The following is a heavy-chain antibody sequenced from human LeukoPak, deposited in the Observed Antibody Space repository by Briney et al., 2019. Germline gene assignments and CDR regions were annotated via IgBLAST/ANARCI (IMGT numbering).Heavy chain of an antibody. CDR1: GGSISTYY. V-gene: IGHV4-34*01. J-gene: IGHJ4*02. CDR2: INHSGST. D-gene: IGHD2-2*01. CDR3: ARPAARRYFDY. Sequence: SETLSLTCTVSGGSISTYYWSWIRQPPGKGLEWVGEINHSGSTNYNPSLKSRVTISVDTSKNQFSLKLSSVTAADTAVYYCARPAARRYFDYWGQGTLVTVSS.